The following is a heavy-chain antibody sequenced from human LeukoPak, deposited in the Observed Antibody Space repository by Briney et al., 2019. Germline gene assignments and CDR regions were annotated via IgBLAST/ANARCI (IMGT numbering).Heavy chain of an antibody. CDR3: ARGKTMVYCGGDCYRFDN. CDR1: GYTFTGYY. Sequence: ASVKVSCKASGYTFTGYYMHWVRQAPGQGLEWMGLINPNSGGTNYAQKFQGRVTMTRDTSLSTAYMELSRLLSGDTAVYYCARGKTMVYCGGDCYRFDNWGQGTLVTVSS. J-gene: IGHJ4*02. V-gene: IGHV1-2*02. D-gene: IGHD2-21*02. CDR2: INPNSGGT.